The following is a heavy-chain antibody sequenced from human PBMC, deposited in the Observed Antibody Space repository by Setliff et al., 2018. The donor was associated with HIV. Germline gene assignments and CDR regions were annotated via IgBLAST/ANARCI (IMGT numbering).Heavy chain of an antibody. CDR2: ISAYNRNV. D-gene: IGHD6-19*01. J-gene: IGHJ3*02. Sequence: GASVKVSCKASGYTFINYGVSWVRQAPGQGLEWMGWISAYNRNVNYSQKVQGRVTMTTDTSTSTAYMELKNLKSDDTAVYYCARVLDPGIAVATHAFDIWGQGTMVTVSS. CDR1: GYTFINYG. CDR3: ARVLDPGIAVATHAFDI. V-gene: IGHV1-18*01.